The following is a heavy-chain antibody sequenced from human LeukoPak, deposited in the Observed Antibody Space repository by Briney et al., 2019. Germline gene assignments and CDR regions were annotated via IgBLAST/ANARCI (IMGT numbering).Heavy chain of an antibody. CDR1: GFIVSDID. Sequence: GGSLRLSCAASGFIVSDIDLSWVRQAPGKGLEWDSIIYSGGDTHHADSVKGRFTISRDNYKNTLYLQMKSLRADDTAVYYCARGCYYERSGSCPFDYWGQGTLVTVSS. J-gene: IGHJ4*02. CDR2: IYSGGDT. CDR3: ARGCYYERSGSCPFDY. D-gene: IGHD3-22*01. V-gene: IGHV3-53*01.